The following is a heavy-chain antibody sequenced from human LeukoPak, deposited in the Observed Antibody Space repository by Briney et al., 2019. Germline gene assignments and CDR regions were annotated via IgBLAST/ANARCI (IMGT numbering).Heavy chain of an antibody. D-gene: IGHD6-13*01. J-gene: IGHJ5*02. CDR2: INPKNGGT. CDR1: GYTFTAYY. Sequence: ASVKVSCKASGYTFTAYYIHWVRQAPGQGLEWMGWINPKNGGTRYAQKFQGWVTVSRDTSISTAYMELSTLKSDDTAVYYCARGRGVTTAGTSWFDPWGQGTLVIVSS. V-gene: IGHV1-2*04. CDR3: ARGRGVTTAGTSWFDP.